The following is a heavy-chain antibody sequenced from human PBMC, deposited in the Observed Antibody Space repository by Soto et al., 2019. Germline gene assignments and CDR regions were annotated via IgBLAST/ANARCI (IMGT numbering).Heavy chain of an antibody. V-gene: IGHV1-69*04. J-gene: IGHJ6*02. Sequence: QVQLVQSGAEVKKPGASVKVSCRASGYSFTRYSINWVRQAPGQGLEWMGWINAMIGNTNYAQKFKGRVTIIADTSTSTASMELSSLRSEDTAVYYCARVSGLAARDVWGQGTTVTVSS. CDR2: INAMIGNT. CDR1: GYSFTRYS. D-gene: IGHD6-6*01. CDR3: ARVSGLAARDV.